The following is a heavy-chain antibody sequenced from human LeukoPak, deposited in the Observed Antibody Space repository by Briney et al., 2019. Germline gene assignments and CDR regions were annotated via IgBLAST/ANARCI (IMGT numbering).Heavy chain of an antibody. CDR2: IIYSGRT. V-gene: IGHV4-39*07. J-gene: IGHJ4*02. D-gene: IGHD3-10*01. CDR3: AGYFDSGSYLVY. CDR1: GASISSSSDY. Sequence: SETLSLTCTVSGASISSSSDYWGWFRRPPGKGLEWIGSIIYSGRTYHNPSLKSRLTMSVDTSESQFSLRLSSVTAADTAVYYCAGYFDSGSYLVYWGQGILVTVSS.